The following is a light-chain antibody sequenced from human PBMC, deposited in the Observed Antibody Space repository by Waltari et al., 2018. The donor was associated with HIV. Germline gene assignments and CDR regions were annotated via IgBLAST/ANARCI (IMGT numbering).Light chain of an antibody. CDR3: SSYAGSSTYV. J-gene: IGLJ1*01. CDR2: EVS. CDR1: SSDVGSYNL. V-gene: IGLV2-23*02. Sequence: QSALTQPASVSGSPGQSITISCTGTSSDVGSYNLVSWYQQHPGKAPTLMIYEVSKRPSGVSNRFSGSKSGNTASLTISGLHAEDEADYYCSSYAGSSTYVFGTGTKVTVL.